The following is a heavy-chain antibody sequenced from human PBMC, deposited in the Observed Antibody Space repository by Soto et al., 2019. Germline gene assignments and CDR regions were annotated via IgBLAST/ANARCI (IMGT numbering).Heavy chain of an antibody. D-gene: IGHD3-9*01. J-gene: IGHJ6*04. CDR1: GFTFSSYG. CDR3: ANSDILTGYHTRMDV. V-gene: IGHV3-30*18. CDR2: ISYDGSNK. Sequence: QVQLVESGGGVVQPGRSLRLSCAASGFTFSSYGMHWVRQAPGKGLEWVAVISYDGSNKYYADSVKGRFTISRDNSKNTLYLQMNSLRAEDTVVYYCANSDILTGYHTRMDVWGKGTTVTVSS.